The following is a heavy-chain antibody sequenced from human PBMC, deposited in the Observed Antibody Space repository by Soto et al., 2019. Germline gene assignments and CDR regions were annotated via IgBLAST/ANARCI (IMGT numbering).Heavy chain of an antibody. CDR3: ARAWSIAAGVDY. CDR1: GFTFSSYA. CDR2: ISYDGSNK. J-gene: IGHJ4*02. V-gene: IGHV3-30-3*01. Sequence: QVPLVESGGGVVQPGRSLRLSCAASGFTFSSYAMHWVRQAPGKGLEWVAVISYDGSNKYYADSVKGRFTISRDNSKNTLYLQMNSLRAEDTAVYYCARAWSIAAGVDYWGQGTLVTVSS. D-gene: IGHD6-6*01.